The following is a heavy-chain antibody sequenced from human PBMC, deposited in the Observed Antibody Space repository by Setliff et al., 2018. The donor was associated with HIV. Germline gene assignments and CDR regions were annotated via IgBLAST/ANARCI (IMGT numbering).Heavy chain of an antibody. D-gene: IGHD3-10*01. CDR3: GRGEDYGSGTVYMDV. V-gene: IGHV4-4*02. J-gene: IGHJ6*03. Sequence: PSETLSLTCAVSGGSIMTGDWWSWVRQPPGKGLEWIGEIYHGGSTNYNPSLNSRVTISVDKSKNQFSLNLNSVTAADSAVYYCGRGEDYGSGTVYMDVWGKGTTVTVSS. CDR1: GGSIMTGDW. CDR2: IYHGGST.